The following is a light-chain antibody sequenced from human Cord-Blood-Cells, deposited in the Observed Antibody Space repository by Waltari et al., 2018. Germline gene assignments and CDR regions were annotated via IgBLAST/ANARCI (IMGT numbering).Light chain of an antibody. J-gene: IGLJ3*02. CDR1: SSNIGAGYD. CDR2: GNS. Sequence: QSVLTQPPSVSGAPGQRVTISCTGSSSNIGAGYDVHWYQQLPGTAPKRLIYGNSTRPSGVPDRFSGSKSGTSASLAITGLQAEDEADYYCQSYDSSLSGWVFGGGTKLTVL. V-gene: IGLV1-40*01. CDR3: QSYDSSLSGWV.